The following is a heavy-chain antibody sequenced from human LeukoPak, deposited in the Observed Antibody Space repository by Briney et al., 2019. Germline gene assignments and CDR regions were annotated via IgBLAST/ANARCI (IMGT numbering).Heavy chain of an antibody. CDR1: GFTFGTYD. V-gene: IGHV3-23*01. CDR3: ASFWSGYSNYYYYGMDV. Sequence: GGSQRLSCTASGFTFGTYDMSWVRQAPGRGLEWVSTVRVNGRSTYYADSVKGRFTISRDDSKNTLYLQMNSLRAEDTAVYYCASFWSGYSNYYYYGMDVWGQGTTVTVSS. D-gene: IGHD3-3*01. CDR2: VRVNGRST. J-gene: IGHJ6*02.